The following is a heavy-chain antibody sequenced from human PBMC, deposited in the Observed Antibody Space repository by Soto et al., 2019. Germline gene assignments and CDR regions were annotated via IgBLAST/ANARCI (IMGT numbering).Heavy chain of an antibody. CDR2: ISSSGSNI. V-gene: IGHV3-11*01. Sequence: QVQLVESGGGLVKPGGSLRLSCAASGFTFSDYYRSWIRQAPGKGLAWVSGISSSGSNIYYADSLKGRFTISRDNAKNSVYLQMTSLRAEDTAVYYCARVNGCHYYGMDVWGQGATGSVSS. D-gene: IGHD1-1*01. J-gene: IGHJ6*02. CDR1: GFTFSDYY. CDR3: ARVNGCHYYGMDV.